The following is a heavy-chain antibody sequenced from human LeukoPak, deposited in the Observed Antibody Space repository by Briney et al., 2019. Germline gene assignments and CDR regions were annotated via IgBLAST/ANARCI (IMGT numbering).Heavy chain of an antibody. D-gene: IGHD3-22*01. CDR2: MNPNSGNT. CDR1: GYTFTSYD. Sequence: ASVKVSCKASGYTFTSYDINWVRQATGQGLEWMGWMNPNSGNTGYAQKFQGRVTMTRNTSISTAYMELSSLRSEDTAVYYCARARSGRSGYFCLPKNWFDPWGQGTLVTVSS. J-gene: IGHJ5*02. CDR3: ARARSGRSGYFCLPKNWFDP. V-gene: IGHV1-8*01.